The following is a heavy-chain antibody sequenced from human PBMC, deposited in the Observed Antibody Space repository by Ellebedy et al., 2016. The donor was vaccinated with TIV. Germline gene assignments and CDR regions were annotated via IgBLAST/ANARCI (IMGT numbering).Heavy chain of an antibody. V-gene: IGHV3-7*01. Sequence: GESLKISCAASGFSFSYSWMSWVRQAPGKGLEWVANINQDGSEKYYVDSVKGRFTISRDNAKDSLYLQMSSLRAEDTAVYYCGRDGYSYSTDVWGQGTTVTVSS. CDR1: GFSFSYSW. CDR2: INQDGSEK. CDR3: GRDGYSYSTDV. J-gene: IGHJ6*02.